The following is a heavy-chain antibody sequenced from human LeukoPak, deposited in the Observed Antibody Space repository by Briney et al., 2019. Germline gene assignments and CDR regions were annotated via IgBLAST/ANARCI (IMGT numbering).Heavy chain of an antibody. CDR3: ARGGTSYSGKLDY. D-gene: IGHD1-26*01. CDR2: IKSDGSIT. V-gene: IGHV3-74*01. J-gene: IGHJ4*02. Sequence: QTGGSLRLSCAASGFTFSSYWMHWVRQAPGKGLVWVSRIKSDGSITTYADSVKDRFTISRDNAKNTLYLQMNSLRAEDTAVYYCARGGTSYSGKLDYWGLGTLVTVSS. CDR1: GFTFSSYW.